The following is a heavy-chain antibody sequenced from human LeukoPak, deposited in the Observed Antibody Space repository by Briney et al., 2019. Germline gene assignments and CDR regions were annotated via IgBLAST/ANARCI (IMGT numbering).Heavy chain of an antibody. CDR2: IKSKTDGGTT. CDR1: GFTFSNAW. CDR3: TTERRLLWFGELLPLFDY. D-gene: IGHD3-10*01. J-gene: IGHJ4*02. V-gene: IGHV3-15*01. Sequence: GGSLRLSCAASGFTFSNAWMSWVRQAPGKGLEWVGRIKSKTDGGTTDYAAPVKGRFTISRDDSKNTLYLQMNSLKTEDTAVYYCTTERRLLWFGELLPLFDYWGQGTLVTVSS.